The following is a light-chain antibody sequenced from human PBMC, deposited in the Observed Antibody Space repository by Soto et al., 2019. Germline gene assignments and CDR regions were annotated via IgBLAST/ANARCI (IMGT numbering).Light chain of an antibody. Sequence: QSALTQPPSASGSPGQSVTLSCTGTSSDVVTYNFEYVSWYQHHPGRAPKLIIYDVTKRPSGVPDRFSGSKSGSTASLTVSGLQAEDEAVYYCSSKAGCDLVFGGGTKLTVL. J-gene: IGLJ2*01. CDR1: SSDVVTYNFEY. CDR3: SSKAGCDLV. CDR2: DVT. V-gene: IGLV2-8*01.